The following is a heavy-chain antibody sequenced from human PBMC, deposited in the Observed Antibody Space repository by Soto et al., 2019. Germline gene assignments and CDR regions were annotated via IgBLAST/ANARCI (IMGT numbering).Heavy chain of an antibody. CDR1: GYSFTSYW. D-gene: IGHD6-13*01. V-gene: IGHV5-51*01. Sequence: ESLKSSCQGSGYSFTSYWVGWVRQMPGKGLEWMGIIYPGDSDTRYSPSFQGQVTISADKSISTTYLQWSSLKASDTAMYYCARTAAAGKYYYGVDVWGQGTTVTVS. CDR3: ARTAAAGKYYYGVDV. J-gene: IGHJ6*02. CDR2: IYPGDSDT.